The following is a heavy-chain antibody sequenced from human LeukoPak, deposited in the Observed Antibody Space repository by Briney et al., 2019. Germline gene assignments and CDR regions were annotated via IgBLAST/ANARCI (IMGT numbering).Heavy chain of an antibody. J-gene: IGHJ4*02. CDR3: ARDLDY. CDR2: ANQDGSGK. CDR1: GFTFTNYW. Sequence: GGSVTFSCAASGFTFTNYWMDWVRQAPGKGLEWVANANQDGSGKYYVDSVKGRFTISRDNAKNSLSLQMDSLRAEDTALYYCARDLDYWGQGTLVTVSS. V-gene: IGHV3-7*01.